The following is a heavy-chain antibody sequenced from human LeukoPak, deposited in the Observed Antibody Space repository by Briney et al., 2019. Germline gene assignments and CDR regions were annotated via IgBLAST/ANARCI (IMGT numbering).Heavy chain of an antibody. CDR3: ARARVGPIAAACPDAFLVDY. J-gene: IGHJ4*02. CDR2: INHSGST. Sequence: SETLSLTCAVYGGSFSGYYWSWIRQPPGNGLEWIGEINHSGSTNYNPSLKSRVTISVDTSKNQFSLKLSSVTAADTAVYYCARARVGPIAAACPDAFLVDYWGQGTLVTVSS. V-gene: IGHV4-34*01. CDR1: GGSFSGYY. D-gene: IGHD6-13*01.